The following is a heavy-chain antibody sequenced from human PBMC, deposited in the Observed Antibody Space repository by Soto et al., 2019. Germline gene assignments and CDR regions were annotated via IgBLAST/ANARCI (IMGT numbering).Heavy chain of an antibody. CDR1: GFTFSSYA. CDR2: ISGSNTTA. V-gene: IGHV3-23*01. J-gene: IGHJ3*02. D-gene: IGHD3-10*01. Sequence: EVQLFESGGGLVQHGGSLRLSCAASGFTFSSYAMTWVRQAPGKGLEWVSTISGSNTTANYAASVRGRFTISRDNSKNTLYLQMNSLRAEDTALYYCAKPLVRGASDAFDIWGQGTMVTVSS. CDR3: AKPLVRGASDAFDI.